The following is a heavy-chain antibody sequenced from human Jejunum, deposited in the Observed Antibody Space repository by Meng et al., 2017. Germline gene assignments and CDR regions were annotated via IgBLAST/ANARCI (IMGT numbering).Heavy chain of an antibody. V-gene: IGHV4-4*02. CDR1: GASISSSNW. Sequence: QVQLQESGPGLVKPSGTLSLTCGVSGASISSSNWWSWVRQPPGKGLEWIGEVYHSGSTNNNPSLRSRVIISVDKSNNQFSLRLSPVSAADTAIYYCARSRGCSSTTCYGPATFDLLGQGTLVTVSS. CDR3: ARSRGCSSTTCYGPATFDL. J-gene: IGHJ4*02. D-gene: IGHD2-2*01. CDR2: VYHSGST.